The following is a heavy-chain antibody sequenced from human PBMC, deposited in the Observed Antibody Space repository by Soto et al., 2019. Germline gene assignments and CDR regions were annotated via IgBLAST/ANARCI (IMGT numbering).Heavy chain of an antibody. CDR3: ASFTFGGIIVPHFHYGMDV. J-gene: IGHJ6*02. Sequence: SETLSLTCAVSGVAISISNWWNCVRQPPGRGLEWIWEIYHSGSTNYSPSLKSRVTISVDKSKNHFSLKLSSVTAADTAVYYCASFTFGGIIVPHFHYGMDVWGQGTRVPVSS. CDR2: IYHSGST. D-gene: IGHD3-16*02. V-gene: IGHV4-4*02. CDR1: GVAISISNW.